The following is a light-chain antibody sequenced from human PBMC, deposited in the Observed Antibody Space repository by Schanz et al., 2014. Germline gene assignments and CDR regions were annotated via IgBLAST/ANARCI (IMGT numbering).Light chain of an antibody. CDR2: DVS. CDR3: SSYTSTSTL. V-gene: IGLV2-14*01. Sequence: QSALTQPASVSGSPGQSITISCTGTSSDVGGYDYVSWYQQHPGKAPQIMIYDVSNRPSGVSNRFSGSKSGNTASLTISGLQAEDEADYYCSSYTSTSTLFGGGTKLTVL. CDR1: SSDVGGYDY. J-gene: IGLJ2*01.